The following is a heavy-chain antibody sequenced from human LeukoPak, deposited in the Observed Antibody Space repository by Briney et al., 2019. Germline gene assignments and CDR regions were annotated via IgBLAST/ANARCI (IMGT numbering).Heavy chain of an antibody. CDR3: AKSPQSYYDSSGYYFLY. CDR1: GFTFSSYA. D-gene: IGHD3-22*01. Sequence: PGGSLRLSCAASGFTFSSYAMSWVRQAPGKGLEWVSTISGSGGRTYYADSVKGRFTISRDNSKNTLYLQMSSLRAEDTAVYYRAKSPQSYYDSSGYYFLYWGQGTLVTVSS. CDR2: ISGSGGRT. V-gene: IGHV3-23*01. J-gene: IGHJ4*02.